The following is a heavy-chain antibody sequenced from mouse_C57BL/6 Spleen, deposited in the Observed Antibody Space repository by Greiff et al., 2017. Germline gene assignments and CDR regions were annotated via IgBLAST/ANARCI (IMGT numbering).Heavy chain of an antibody. V-gene: IGHV1-52*01. Sequence: VQLQQPGAELVRPGSSVKLSCKASGYTFTSYWMHWVKQRPIQGLEWIGNIDPSDSEPHYNQKFKDKATLTVDKSSSTAYMQLSSLTSEDSAVYYCAREDYSNGGFAYWGQGTLVTVSA. J-gene: IGHJ3*01. CDR3: AREDYSNGGFAY. D-gene: IGHD2-5*01. CDR1: GYTFTSYW. CDR2: IDPSDSEP.